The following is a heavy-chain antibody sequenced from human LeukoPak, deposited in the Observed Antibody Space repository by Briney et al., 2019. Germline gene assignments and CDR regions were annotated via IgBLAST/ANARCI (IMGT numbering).Heavy chain of an antibody. CDR2: IGGSGSIT. D-gene: IGHD3-9*01. J-gene: IGHJ6*02. V-gene: IGHV3-11*04. Sequence: GGSLRLSCAASGFTFSDYYMGWIRQAPGKGLEWVSYIGGSGSITFYADSVKGRFTISRDNAKNSLYLQMNSLRAEDTAVYYCARDYYDILTGYYGYYYGMDVWGQGTTVTVSS. CDR1: GFTFSDYY. CDR3: ARDYYDILTGYYGYYYGMDV.